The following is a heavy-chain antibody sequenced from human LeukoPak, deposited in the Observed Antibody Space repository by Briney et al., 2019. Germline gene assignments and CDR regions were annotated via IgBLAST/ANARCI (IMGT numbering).Heavy chain of an antibody. CDR2: ISYDGSNK. V-gene: IGHV3-30*18. Sequence: GGSLRLSCAASGFTFSSYGMHWVRQAPGKGLEWVAVISYDGSNKYYADSVKGRFTISRDNSKNTLYLQMNSLRAEDTAVYYCAKDEYSSSSPGNDYWGQGTLVTVSS. CDR1: GFTFSSYG. J-gene: IGHJ4*02. CDR3: AKDEYSSSSPGNDY. D-gene: IGHD6-6*01.